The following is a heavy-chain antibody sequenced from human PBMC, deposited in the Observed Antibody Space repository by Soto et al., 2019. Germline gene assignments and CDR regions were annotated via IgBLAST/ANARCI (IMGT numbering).Heavy chain of an antibody. CDR1: GGSFSGYY. V-gene: IGHV4-34*01. CDR3: ARYGVLRFLEWLSHFDY. Sequence: SETLSLTCAVYGGSFSGYYWSWIRQPPGKGLEWIGEINHSGSTNYNPSLKSRVTISVDTSKNQFSLKLSSVTAADTAVYYCARYGVLRFLEWLSHFDYWGQGTLVTVSS. CDR2: INHSGST. D-gene: IGHD3-3*01. J-gene: IGHJ4*02.